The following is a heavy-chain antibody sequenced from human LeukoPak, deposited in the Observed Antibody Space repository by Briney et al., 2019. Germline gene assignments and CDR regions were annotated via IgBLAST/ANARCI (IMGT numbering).Heavy chain of an antibody. Sequence: ASVKVSCKASGYTFIAYYMFWVHQAPGQGLEWMGWINPNSGATGHAQKFQGRVTMTRDTSISTSYMEVTGLRSDDTAVYFCARDGYCRGSSCPFQHWGQGTMVTVSS. CDR2: INPNSGAT. CDR3: ARDGYCRGSSCPFQH. CDR1: GYTFIAYY. V-gene: IGHV1-2*02. J-gene: IGHJ1*01. D-gene: IGHD2-2*03.